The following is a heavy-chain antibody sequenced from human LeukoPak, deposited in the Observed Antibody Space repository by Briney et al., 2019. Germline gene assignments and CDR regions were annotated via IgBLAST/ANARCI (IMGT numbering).Heavy chain of an antibody. CDR1: GFTFRNHA. D-gene: IGHD3-3*01. Sequence: GGSLRLSCAVSGFTFRNHAMHWVRQAPGKGLEWVAVISYDGSNKYYADSVKGRFTISRDNSKNTLYLQMNSLRAEDTAVYYCAKEVEVAYYDFWSGEAFDYWGQGTLVTVSS. J-gene: IGHJ4*02. V-gene: IGHV3-30*18. CDR2: ISYDGSNK. CDR3: AKEVEVAYYDFWSGEAFDY.